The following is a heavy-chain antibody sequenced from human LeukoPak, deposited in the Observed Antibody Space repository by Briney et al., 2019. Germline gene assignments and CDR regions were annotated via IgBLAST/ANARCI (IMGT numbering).Heavy chain of an antibody. CDR3: ARGVLFDY. Sequence: GGSLRLSCAASGFTFSGFNMNWVRQAPGKGLEWISSILRNSKTIYYADSVKGRFTISRDNDKNSLYLQMDNLRDEDTALYYCARGVLFDYWGRGSLVTVSS. V-gene: IGHV3-48*02. D-gene: IGHD3-10*01. J-gene: IGHJ4*02. CDR2: ILRNSKTI. CDR1: GFTFSGFN.